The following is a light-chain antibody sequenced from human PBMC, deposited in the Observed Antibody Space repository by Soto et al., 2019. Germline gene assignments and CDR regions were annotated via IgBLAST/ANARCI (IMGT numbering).Light chain of an antibody. V-gene: IGLV2-14*01. CDR3: CSYSSSITHNDG. Sequence: QSALTQPASVSGSPGQSITISCTGTSSDVGGYNYVSWYQPQPGKAPKLMIYDVSNRPSGVSNRLSGAKSGNTASLTISLLQDEEEGGYYCCSYSSSITHNDGFGTGTKRTV. CDR1: SSDVGGYNY. CDR2: DVS. J-gene: IGLJ1*01.